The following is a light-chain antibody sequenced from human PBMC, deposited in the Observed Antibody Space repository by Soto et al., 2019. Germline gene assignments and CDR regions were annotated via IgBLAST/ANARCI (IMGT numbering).Light chain of an antibody. CDR1: QSVSSN. V-gene: IGKV3-15*01. Sequence: EIVMTQSPATLSVSPGERATLSCRASQSVSSNLAWYQHKPGQAPRLLIYGASTRATGIPARFSGSGSGTDFTLTISSLQFEDFAVYYCQQYNNWPRTFGQGTKVDIK. CDR3: QQYNNWPRT. CDR2: GAS. J-gene: IGKJ1*01.